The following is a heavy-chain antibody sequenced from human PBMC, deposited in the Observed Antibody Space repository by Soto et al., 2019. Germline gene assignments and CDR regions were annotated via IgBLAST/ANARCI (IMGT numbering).Heavy chain of an antibody. D-gene: IGHD1-26*01. CDR1: GYTFTRYG. CDR2: ISAYNGNT. J-gene: IGHJ4*02. V-gene: IGHV1-18*01. CDR3: ARDLRLYSGIDFDY. Sequence: ASMQVSSKASGYTFTRYGISSVRQAPGQRLEWMGWISAYNGNTNYAQKLQGRVTMTTDTSTSTAYMELRSLRSDDTAVYYCARDLRLYSGIDFDYWGQGTLVTVSS.